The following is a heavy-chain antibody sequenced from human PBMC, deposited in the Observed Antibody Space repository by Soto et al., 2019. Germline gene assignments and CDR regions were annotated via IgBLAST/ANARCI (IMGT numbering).Heavy chain of an antibody. CDR2: IIPIFGTA. CDR1: GGTFSSYA. V-gene: IGHV1-69*13. Sequence: ASVKVSCKASGGTFSSYAISWVRQASGQGLEWMGGIIPIFGTANYAQKFQGRVTITADESTSTVYMGLRSLRSEDTAVYYCARSSGGVFGIIIEGSNWLSPWGQGSLVTVSS. J-gene: IGHJ5*02. CDR3: ARSSGGVFGIIIEGSNWLSP. D-gene: IGHD3-16*02.